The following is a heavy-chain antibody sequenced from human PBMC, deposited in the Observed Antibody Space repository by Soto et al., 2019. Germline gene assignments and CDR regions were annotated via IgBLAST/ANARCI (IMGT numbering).Heavy chain of an antibody. CDR1: DESVTSPGNY. CDR2: ISSGGSP. Sequence: RLPETLSLTCDVSDESVTSPGNYWNWIRQRPDTGLEWIGYISSGGSPFYNPSLKSRVVISLDTSKNVISLTLRSVTAADTAVYYCTLNHCAGGGCYDRDYWGRGTRVTVSS. V-gene: IGHV4-31*11. D-gene: IGHD2-15*01. J-gene: IGHJ1*01. CDR3: TLNHCAGGGCYDRDY.